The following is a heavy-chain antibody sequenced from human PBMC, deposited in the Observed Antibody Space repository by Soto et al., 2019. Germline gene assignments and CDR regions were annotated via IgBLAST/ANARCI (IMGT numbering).Heavy chain of an antibody. CDR2: IYYSGST. CDR1: GGSVSSGSYY. CDR3: ARPLYSYGPMDV. V-gene: IGHV4-61*01. D-gene: IGHD5-18*01. Sequence: SETLSLTCTVSGGSVSSGSYYWSWIRQPPGKGLEWIGYIYYSGSTNYNPSLKSRVTISVDTSKNQFSLKLSSVTAADTAVYYCARPLYSYGPMDVWGQGTTVAVSS. J-gene: IGHJ6*02.